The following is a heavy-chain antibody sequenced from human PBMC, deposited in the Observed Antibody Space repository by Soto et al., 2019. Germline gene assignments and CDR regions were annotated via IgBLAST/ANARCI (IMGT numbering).Heavy chain of an antibody. CDR2: ISGSGGST. V-gene: IGHV3-23*01. D-gene: IGHD3-16*02. CDR1: GFTFSSYA. J-gene: IGHJ4*02. Sequence: PGGSLRLSCAASGFTFSSYAMSWVRQAPGKGLEWVSAISGSGGSTYYADSVKGRFTISRDNSKNTLYLQMNSLRAEDTAVYYCAKSPLAADYDYVWGSYRLGGTPYFDYWGQGTLVTVSS. CDR3: AKSPLAADYDYVWGSYRLGGTPYFDY.